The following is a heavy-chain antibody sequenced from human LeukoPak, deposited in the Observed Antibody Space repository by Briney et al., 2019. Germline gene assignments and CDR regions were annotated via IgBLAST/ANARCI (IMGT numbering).Heavy chain of an antibody. J-gene: IGHJ4*02. CDR3: ASVRHDYVDY. CDR1: GGSFSGYY. Sequence: PSETLSLTCAVYGGSFSGYYWSWIRQPPGKGLEWIGEINHSGSTNYNPSLKSRVTISVDTSKDQFSLKLSSVTAADTAVYYCASVRHDYVDYWGQGTLVTVSS. CDR2: INHSGST. V-gene: IGHV4-34*01. D-gene: IGHD1-1*01.